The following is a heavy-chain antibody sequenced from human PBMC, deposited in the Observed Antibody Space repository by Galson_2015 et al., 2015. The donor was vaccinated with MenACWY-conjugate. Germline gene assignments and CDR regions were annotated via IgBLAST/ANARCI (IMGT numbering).Heavy chain of an antibody. CDR3: AREFSY. CDR1: GFTFSYYW. D-gene: IGHD2/OR15-2a*01. J-gene: IGHJ4*02. CDR2: INSDGSST. Sequence: SLRLSCAASGFTFSYYWMHWVRQTPGKGLVWVARINSDGSSTSYGDSVKGRFSISRDNAKNTLYLQMNSLRVEDTAVYYCAREFSYWGQGTLVTVSS. V-gene: IGHV3-74*01.